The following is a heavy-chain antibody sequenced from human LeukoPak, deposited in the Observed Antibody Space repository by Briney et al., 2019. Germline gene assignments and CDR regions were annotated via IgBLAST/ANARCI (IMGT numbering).Heavy chain of an antibody. CDR2: INPNSGGT. CDR1: GYIFTGYY. CDR3: AMASGSYPFDY. Sequence: ASVKVSCKASGYIFTGYYMHWVRQAPGQGLEWMGWINPNSGGTNYAQKFQGRVTMTRDTSISTAYMELSRLRSDDAAVYYCAMASGSYPFDYWGQGTLVTVSS. V-gene: IGHV1-2*02. D-gene: IGHD1-26*01. J-gene: IGHJ4*02.